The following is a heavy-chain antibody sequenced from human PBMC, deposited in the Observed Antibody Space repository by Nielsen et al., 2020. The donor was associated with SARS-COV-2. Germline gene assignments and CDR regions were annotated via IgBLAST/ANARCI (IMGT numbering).Heavy chain of an antibody. D-gene: IGHD3-3*01. Sequence: GGSLRLSCAASGFTFSSYAMSWVRQAPGKGLEWVSVIYSGGSSTYYADSVKGRFTISRDNSKNTLYLQMNSLRAEDTAVYYCAKAHSPSYYDFWSGYSEHCYGMDVWGQGTTVTVSS. CDR2: IYSGGSST. V-gene: IGHV3-23*03. CDR3: AKAHSPSYYDFWSGYSEHCYGMDV. CDR1: GFTFSSYA. J-gene: IGHJ6*02.